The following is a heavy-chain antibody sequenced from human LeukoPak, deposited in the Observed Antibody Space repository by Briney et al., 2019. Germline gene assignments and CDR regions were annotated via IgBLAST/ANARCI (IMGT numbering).Heavy chain of an antibody. D-gene: IGHD5-18*01. V-gene: IGHV4-59*01. J-gene: IGHJ4*02. CDR1: GGSLSSYY. CDR3: ARGDVDTAMPSY. CDR2: IYYSGST. Sequence: PSETLSLTCTVSGGSLSSYYWSWIRQPPGKGLEWIGYIYYSGSTNYNPSLKSRVTISVDTSKNQFSLKLSSVTAADTAVYYCARGDVDTAMPSYWGQGTLVTVSS.